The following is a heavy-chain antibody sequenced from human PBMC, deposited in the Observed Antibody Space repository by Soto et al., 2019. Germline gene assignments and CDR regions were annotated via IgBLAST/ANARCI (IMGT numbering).Heavy chain of an antibody. V-gene: IGHV4-38-2*02. D-gene: IGHD2-21*02. CDR2: IYPSVSS. J-gene: IGHJ4*02. Sequence: SSETLSLTCSVSGFAISRGYYWSWVRQPPGKGLEWIGSIYPSVSSYHNPSLATRLGLSIDASQNQFTLNLTSVTAADTALYFCAREKVGTTFFDNWGQGIQVTVSS. CDR3: AREKVGTTFFDN. CDR1: GFAISRGYY.